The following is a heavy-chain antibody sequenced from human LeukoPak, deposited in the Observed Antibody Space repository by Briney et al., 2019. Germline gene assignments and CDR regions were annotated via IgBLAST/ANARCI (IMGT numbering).Heavy chain of an antibody. CDR1: GFTLSSYE. V-gene: IGHV3-48*03. Sequence: GGSLRLSCAASGFTLSSYEMNWVRQAPGKGLEWVSYISSSGSTIYYADSVKGRFTISRDNAKNSLYLQMNSLRAEDTAVYYCARDLAVAGDAFDIWGQGTMVTVSS. CDR2: ISSSGSTI. CDR3: ARDLAVAGDAFDI. J-gene: IGHJ3*02. D-gene: IGHD6-19*01.